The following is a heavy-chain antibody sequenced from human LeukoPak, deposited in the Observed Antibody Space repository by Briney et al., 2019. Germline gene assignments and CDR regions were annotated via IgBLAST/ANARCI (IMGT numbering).Heavy chain of an antibody. CDR1: GFTFTNYW. J-gene: IGHJ4*02. V-gene: IGHV3-7*01. D-gene: IGHD5/OR15-5a*01. CDR2: INQDESVK. CDR3: ARDPGSSAFDY. Sequence: GGSLRLSCAASGFTFTNYWMTWVRQAPGKGLEFVANINQDESVKNYVDSVKGRFTISRDNAENSLHLQTSSLRVEDTAVYYCARDPGSSAFDYWGQGTLVTVSS.